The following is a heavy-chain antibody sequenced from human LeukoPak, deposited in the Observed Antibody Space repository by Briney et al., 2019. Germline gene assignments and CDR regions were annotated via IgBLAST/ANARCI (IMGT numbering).Heavy chain of an antibody. CDR3: ARHPYDILTGNEYYFDY. CDR1: GFTFSSYW. Sequence: TGGSLRLSCAASGFTFSSYWMSWVRQAPGKGLEWVANIKQDGSEKYYVDSVKGRFTISRDNAKNSLYLQMNSLRAEDTAVYYCARHPYDILTGNEYYFDYWGQGTLVTVSS. D-gene: IGHD3-9*01. V-gene: IGHV3-7*01. J-gene: IGHJ4*02. CDR2: IKQDGSEK.